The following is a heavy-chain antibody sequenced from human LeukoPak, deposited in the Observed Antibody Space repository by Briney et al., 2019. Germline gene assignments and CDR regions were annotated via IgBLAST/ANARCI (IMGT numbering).Heavy chain of an antibody. CDR3: ARDSPPYSGSYYNWFDP. J-gene: IGHJ5*02. V-gene: IGHV4-4*07. CDR1: GGSISSYY. D-gene: IGHD1-26*01. CDR2: IYTSGST. Sequence: SETLSLTCTVSGGSISSYYWSWIRQPAGKGLEWIGRIYTSGSTNYNPSLKSRVTMSVDTSKNQFSLKLSSVTAADTAVYYCARDSPPYSGSYYNWFDPWGQGTLVTVSS.